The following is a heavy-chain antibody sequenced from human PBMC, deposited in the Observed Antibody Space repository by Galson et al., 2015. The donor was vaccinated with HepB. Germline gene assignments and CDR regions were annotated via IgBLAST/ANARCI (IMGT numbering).Heavy chain of an antibody. CDR3: ARSHLKHYFDY. CDR1: GYTFTDYY. V-gene: IGHV1-2*06. CDR2: INPNSGGT. Sequence: SVKVSCKASGYTFTDYYMHWVRQAPGQGLEWMGHINPNSGGTSYAQKFQGRVTMTRDTSISTAYMELSSLRSDDTAAYFCARSHLKHYFDYWGQGTLVTVSS. J-gene: IGHJ4*02.